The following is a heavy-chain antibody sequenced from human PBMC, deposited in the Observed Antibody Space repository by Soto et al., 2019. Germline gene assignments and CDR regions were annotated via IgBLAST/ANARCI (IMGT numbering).Heavy chain of an antibody. CDR1: GYTFTSYG. J-gene: IGHJ4*02. D-gene: IGHD5-18*01. CDR2: INAYNGNT. Sequence: QVQLVQSGAEVKKPGASVKVSCKASGYTFTSYGISWVRQAPGQGLEWMGWINAYNGNTKYAQKLQGGVTMTTDTATSTAYVELRSLRSGDTAVYFCARDQAMAQFDYWGQGTLVTVSS. V-gene: IGHV1-18*01. CDR3: ARDQAMAQFDY.